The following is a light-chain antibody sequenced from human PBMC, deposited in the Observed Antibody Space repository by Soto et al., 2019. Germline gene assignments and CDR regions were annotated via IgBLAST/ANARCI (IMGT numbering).Light chain of an antibody. CDR1: QSVSRNY. Sequence: EIVLTQSPGTLSLSPGGRATLSCRASQSVSRNYVAWYQQKPGQSPRLLIYGASNRASGIPDRFSGSASGADFTLSIARLEPEDFAMYYCQQYGSSPTFGQGTKVDIK. CDR2: GAS. CDR3: QQYGSSPT. V-gene: IGKV3-20*01. J-gene: IGKJ1*01.